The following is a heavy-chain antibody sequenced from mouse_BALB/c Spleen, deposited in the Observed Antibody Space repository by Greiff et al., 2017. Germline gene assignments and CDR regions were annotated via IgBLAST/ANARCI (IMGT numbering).Heavy chain of an antibody. V-gene: IGHV5-12-1*01. D-gene: IGHD1-2*01. J-gene: IGHJ4*01. CDR3: ARLHYYGYVRAMDY. CDR1: GFAFSSYD. Sequence: EVQGVESGGGLVKPGGSLKLSCAASGFAFSSYDMSWVRQTPEKRLEWVAYISSGGGSTYYPDTVKGRFTISRDNAKNTLYLQMSSLKSEDTAMYYCARLHYYGYVRAMDYWGQGTSVTVSS. CDR2: ISSGGGST.